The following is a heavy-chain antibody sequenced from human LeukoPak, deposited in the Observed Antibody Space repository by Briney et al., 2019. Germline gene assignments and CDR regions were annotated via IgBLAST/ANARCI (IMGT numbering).Heavy chain of an antibody. CDR2: INHSGST. D-gene: IGHD3-3*01. V-gene: IGHV4-34*01. Sequence: PSETLSLTCAVYGGSFSGYYWSWIRQPPGKGLEWIGEINHSGSTNYNPSLKSRVTISVDTSKNQFSLKLSSVTAADTAVYYCARGITIFGVVTKSSYYYYGMDVWGQGTTVTVSS. CDR3: ARGITIFGVVTKSSYYYYGMDV. J-gene: IGHJ6*02. CDR1: GGSFSGYY.